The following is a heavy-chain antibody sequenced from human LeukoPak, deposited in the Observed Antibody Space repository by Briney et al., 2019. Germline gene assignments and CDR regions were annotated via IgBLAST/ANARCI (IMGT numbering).Heavy chain of an antibody. V-gene: IGHV3-48*03. Sequence: PGGSLRLSCAASGFTFSSYEMNWVRQAPGKGLEWVPSISSDRTTIFYADSVKGRFTISRDNAQNSLYLQMNSLRDEDTAVYYCAGQKGMDYWGQGTLVIVSS. J-gene: IGHJ4*02. CDR1: GFTFSSYE. CDR2: ISSDRTTI. CDR3: AGQKGMDY.